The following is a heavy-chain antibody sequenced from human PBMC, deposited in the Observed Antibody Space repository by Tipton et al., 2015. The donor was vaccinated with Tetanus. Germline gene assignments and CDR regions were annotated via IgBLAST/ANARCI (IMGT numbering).Heavy chain of an antibody. J-gene: IGHJ4*02. D-gene: IGHD2/OR15-2a*01. CDR1: GGSINSGGHF. V-gene: IGHV4-31*02. Sequence: LRLSCTVSGGSINSGGHFWTWIRQRTGKGLEWIGHIRDNGNSYANPSLSGRVTMSVDTRKNQFSLNLTSMSVADTDTYYCARGTFHAFDFWGQGVQVTVSS. CDR2: IRDNGNS. CDR3: ARGTFHAFDF.